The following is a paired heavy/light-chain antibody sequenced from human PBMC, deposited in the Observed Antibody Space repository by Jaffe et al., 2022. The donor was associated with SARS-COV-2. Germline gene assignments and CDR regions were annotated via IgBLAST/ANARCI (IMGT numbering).Heavy chain of an antibody. CDR1: GFTLSSYG. V-gene: IGHV3-30*18. D-gene: IGHD1-1*01. J-gene: IGHJ4*02. CDR2: ISYDGSKI. CDR3: AKAKYTGTGQLDY. Sequence: QVQLVESGGGVVQPGRSLRLSCAASGFTLSSYGMHWVRQAPGRGLEWVAVISYDGSKIYYAESVKGRFTISRDNSKNTLFLQMNSLRAEDTAVYYCAKAKYTGTGQLDYWGQGTLVTVSS.
Light chain of an antibody. CDR3: QQYKTFSQT. J-gene: IGKJ1*01. Sequence: DIQMTQSPSTLSASVGDRVTITCRASQSIDTWLAWYQQKPGKAPKLLIYKASSLESGVPSKFSGSGSGTEFILTISSLQPDDFATYYCQQYKTFSQTFGQGTKVEIK. V-gene: IGKV1-5*03. CDR2: KAS. CDR1: QSIDTW.